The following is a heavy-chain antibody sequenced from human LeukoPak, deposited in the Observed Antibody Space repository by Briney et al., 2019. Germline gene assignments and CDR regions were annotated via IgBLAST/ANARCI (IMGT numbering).Heavy chain of an antibody. CDR3: ARHDGYKISDY. D-gene: IGHD5-24*01. V-gene: IGHV4-59*08. Sequence: SETLSLTCTVSGGSGSSDSWSWIRQPPGQGLEWIGYISYSGSTYYNPSLKSRVTISVDTSKNQFSLKLSSVTAADTAVYYCARHDGYKISDYWGQGTLVTVSS. J-gene: IGHJ4*02. CDR2: ISYSGST. CDR1: GGSGSSDS.